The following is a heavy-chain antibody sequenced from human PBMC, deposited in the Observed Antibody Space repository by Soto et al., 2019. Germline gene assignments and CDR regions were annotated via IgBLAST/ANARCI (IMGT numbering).Heavy chain of an antibody. D-gene: IGHD3-16*02. J-gene: IGHJ4*02. CDR1: GFTVSSNY. Sequence: GGSLRLSCAASGFTVSSNYMSWVRQAPGKGLEWVSVIYSGGSTYYADSVKGRFTISRVNSKNTLYLQMNSLRAEDTAVYYCARSGYYDYIWGSYRDTYFDYWGQGTLVTVSS. V-gene: IGHV3-66*01. CDR2: IYSGGST. CDR3: ARSGYYDYIWGSYRDTYFDY.